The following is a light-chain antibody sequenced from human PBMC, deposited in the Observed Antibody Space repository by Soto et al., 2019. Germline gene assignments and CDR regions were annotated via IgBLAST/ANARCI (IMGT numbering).Light chain of an antibody. CDR1: SSDVGGYNY. V-gene: IGLV2-14*01. J-gene: IGLJ1*01. CDR2: DGS. Sequence: QSVLTQPASVSGSPGQSITISCTGTSSDVGGYNYVSWYQQHPGKAPKLMIYDGSNRPSGVSNRFSGSKSGNTASLTISGLPAEDEDDYYCSSSTSSSTLDVFGTGTKLTVL. CDR3: SSSTSSSTLDV.